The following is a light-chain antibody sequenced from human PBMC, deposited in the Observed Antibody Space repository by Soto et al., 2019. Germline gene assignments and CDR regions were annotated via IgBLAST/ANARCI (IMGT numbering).Light chain of an antibody. V-gene: IGKV3-15*01. Sequence: EIVMTQSPATLSVSAGDRATLSCRANQSVRSNLAWYQQRPGQAPRLLIYNASTRAGGVPARFSGSGSGTELSTPISSLQSEDFAVYYCQQYNNWYPGTFGQGTKVDIK. CDR1: QSVRSN. J-gene: IGKJ1*01. CDR2: NAS. CDR3: QQYNNWYPGT.